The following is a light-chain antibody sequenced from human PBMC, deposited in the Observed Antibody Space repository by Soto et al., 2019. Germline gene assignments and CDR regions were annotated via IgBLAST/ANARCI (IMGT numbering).Light chain of an antibody. Sequence: EIVMTQSPATLSVSPGERATLSCRASQSVSSNLAWYQQKPGQAPRLLIYGASTRATGIPARFSVSGSGTEFTLTISSPQSEDFAVYYCQQYNNWPRLTFGGGTKVEIK. V-gene: IGKV3-15*01. CDR1: QSVSSN. J-gene: IGKJ4*01. CDR2: GAS. CDR3: QQYNNWPRLT.